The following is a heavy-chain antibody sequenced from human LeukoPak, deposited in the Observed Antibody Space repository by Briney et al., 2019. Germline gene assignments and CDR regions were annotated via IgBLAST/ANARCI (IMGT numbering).Heavy chain of an antibody. CDR2: IGGGGSST. CDR1: GFNFSIYA. Sequence: GGSLRLSLAASGFNFSIYAMSWVRQAPGKGLEWVSVIGGGGSSTNYADSVKGRFTISRDNSKDTLYLQMNSLRVEDTAIYFCAKGRGWLQPLDFWGQGSLVTVSS. CDR3: AKGRGWLQPLDF. V-gene: IGHV3-23*01. J-gene: IGHJ4*02. D-gene: IGHD5-24*01.